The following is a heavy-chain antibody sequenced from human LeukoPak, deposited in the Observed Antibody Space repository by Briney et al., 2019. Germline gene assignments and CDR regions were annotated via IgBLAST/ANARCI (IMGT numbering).Heavy chain of an antibody. CDR2: ISAYNGNT. D-gene: IGHD2-21*02. CDR1: GYTFTSYG. Sequence: ASVKVSCKASGYTFTSYGISWVRQAPGQGLEWMGWISAYNGNTNYAQKLQGRVTMTTDTSTSTAYMELRSLRSDDTAVYYCARRFEVTYYCYGMDVWGQGTTVTVSS. J-gene: IGHJ6*02. V-gene: IGHV1-18*01. CDR3: ARRFEVTYYCYGMDV.